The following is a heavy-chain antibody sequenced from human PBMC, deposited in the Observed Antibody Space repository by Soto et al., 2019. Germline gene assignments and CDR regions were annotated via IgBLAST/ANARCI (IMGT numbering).Heavy chain of an antibody. Sequence: SQTLSLTCAISGDSVSSNSAAWNWIRQSPSRGLEWLGRTYYRSKWYNDYAVSVKSRITINPDTSKNQFSLQLNSVTPEDTAVYYCARVNYDILTGYLYYFDYWGQGTLVTVSS. CDR2: TYYRSKWYN. D-gene: IGHD3-9*01. CDR1: GDSVSSNSAA. J-gene: IGHJ4*02. CDR3: ARVNYDILTGYLYYFDY. V-gene: IGHV6-1*01.